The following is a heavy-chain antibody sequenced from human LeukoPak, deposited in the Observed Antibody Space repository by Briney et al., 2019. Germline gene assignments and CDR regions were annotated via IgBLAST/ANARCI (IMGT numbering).Heavy chain of an antibody. V-gene: IGHV6-1*01. D-gene: IGHD6-19*01. J-gene: IGHJ4*02. CDR3: ARGRTGQWLVRDSLFTFDY. CDR2: TYYRSKWYN. CDR1: GDSVSSNSAA. Sequence: SQTLSLTCAISGDSVSSNSAAWNWIRQSPSRGLEWLGRTYYRSKWYNDYAVSVKSRITINPDTSKNQFSLQLNSVTPEDTAVYYCARGRTGQWLVRDSLFTFDYWGQGTLVTVSS.